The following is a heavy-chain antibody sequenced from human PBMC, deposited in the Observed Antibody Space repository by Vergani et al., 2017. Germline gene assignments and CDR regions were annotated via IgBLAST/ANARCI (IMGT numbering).Heavy chain of an antibody. CDR2: INHSGST. CDR3: ASSKGSGVVGGRWFDP. J-gene: IGHJ5*02. Sequence: QVQLQQWGAGLLKPSETLSLTCAVYGGSFSGYYWSWIRQPPGKGLEWIGEINHSGSTNYNPSLKSRVTISVDTSKNQFSLKLSSVTAADTAVYYWASSKGSGVVGGRWFDPWGQGTLVTVSS. CDR1: GGSFSGYY. D-gene: IGHD3-10*01. V-gene: IGHV4-34*01.